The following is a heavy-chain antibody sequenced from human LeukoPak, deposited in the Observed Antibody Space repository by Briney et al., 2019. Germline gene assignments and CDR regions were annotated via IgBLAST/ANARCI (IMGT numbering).Heavy chain of an antibody. J-gene: IGHJ4*02. CDR2: ISAYNGNT. D-gene: IGHD2-2*03. CDR3: ARETLDIVVVPAAKGTYFDY. Sequence: ASVKVSWKASGYTFTSYGISWVRQAPGQGLEWMGWISAYNGNTNYAQKLQGRVTMTTDTSTSTAYMELRSLRSDDTAVYYCARETLDIVVVPAAKGTYFDYWGQGTLVTVSS. CDR1: GYTFTSYG. V-gene: IGHV1-18*01.